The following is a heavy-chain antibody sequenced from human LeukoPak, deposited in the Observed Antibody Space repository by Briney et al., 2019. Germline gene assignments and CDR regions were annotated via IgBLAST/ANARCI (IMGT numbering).Heavy chain of an antibody. Sequence: PSETLSLTCTVSGGSISSSSYYWGWIRQPPGRGLEWIGSIYYSGSTYYNPSLKSRVTISVNTSKNQFSLKLSSVTAADTAVYYCARVSVGATYTRKFDYWGQGTLVTVSS. CDR3: ARVSVGATYTRKFDY. CDR2: IYYSGST. D-gene: IGHD1-26*01. CDR1: GGSISSSSYY. J-gene: IGHJ4*02. V-gene: IGHV4-39*01.